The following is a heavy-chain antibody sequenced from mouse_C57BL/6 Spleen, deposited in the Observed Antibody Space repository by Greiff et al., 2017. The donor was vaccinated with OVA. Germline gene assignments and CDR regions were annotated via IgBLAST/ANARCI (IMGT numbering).Heavy chain of an antibody. CDR3: ARHGYCDY. CDR1: GFTFSSYT. Sequence: DVMLVESGGGLVTPGGSLKLSCAASGFTFSSYTMSWVRQPPEKRLEWVATISGGGGNTYYPDSVKGRFTISRDNAKNTLYLQMSSLRSEDTALYYCARHGYCDYWGQGTTLTVSS. J-gene: IGHJ2*01. CDR2: ISGGGGNT. V-gene: IGHV5-9*01.